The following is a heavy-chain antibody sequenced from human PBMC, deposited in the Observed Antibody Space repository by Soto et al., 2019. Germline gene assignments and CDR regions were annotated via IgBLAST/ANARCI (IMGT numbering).Heavy chain of an antibody. J-gene: IGHJ6*02. CDR2: ISSSSSYI. Sequence: EVQLVESGGGLVKPGGSLRLSCAASGFTFSSYSMNWVRQAPGKGLEWVSSISSSSSYIYYEDSVKGRFTISRDNAKNSLYLQMNSLRAEDTAVYYCASGPGYCSGGSCPPPYYYYGMDVWGQGTTVTVSS. CDR1: GFTFSSYS. V-gene: IGHV3-21*06. D-gene: IGHD2-15*01. CDR3: ASGPGYCSGGSCPPPYYYYGMDV.